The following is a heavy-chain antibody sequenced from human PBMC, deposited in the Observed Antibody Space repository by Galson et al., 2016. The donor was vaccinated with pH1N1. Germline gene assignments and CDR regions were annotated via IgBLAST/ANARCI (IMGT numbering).Heavy chain of an antibody. D-gene: IGHD3-10*01. CDR2: ISSSGSTI. J-gene: IGHJ3*02. CDR3: ASAPRLGELELGDVFDI. CDR1: GFTFSDYY. V-gene: IGHV3-11*01. Sequence: CAASGFTFSDYYMSWIRRAPGKGLEWVSYISSSGSTIFYADSVKGRFTISRDNAKNSLYLQMNSLRAEDTAVYYCASAPRLGELELGDVFDIWGQGTMVTVSS.